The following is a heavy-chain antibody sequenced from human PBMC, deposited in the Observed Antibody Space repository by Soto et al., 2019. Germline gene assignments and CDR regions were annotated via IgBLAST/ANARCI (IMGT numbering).Heavy chain of an antibody. D-gene: IGHD3-3*01. CDR3: ARTPYDFWSGYYDY. J-gene: IGHJ4*02. CDR2: ISYDGSNK. V-gene: IGHV3-30-3*01. Sequence: QVPLVESGGGVVQPGRSLRLSCAASGFTFSSYAMHWVRQAPGKGLEWVAVISYDGSNKYYADSVKGRFTISRDNSKNTLYLQMNSLRAEDTAVYYGARTPYDFWSGYYDYWGQGTLVTVSS. CDR1: GFTFSSYA.